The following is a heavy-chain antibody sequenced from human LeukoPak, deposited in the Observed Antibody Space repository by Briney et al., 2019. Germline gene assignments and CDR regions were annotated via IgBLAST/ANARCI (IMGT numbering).Heavy chain of an antibody. V-gene: IGHV3-66*01. J-gene: IGHJ5*02. CDR3: ARLGLEVGGPNWFDP. CDR2: IYSGGST. CDR1: GFTFSNYW. Sequence: GGSLRLSRAASGFTFSNYWMHWVRQAPGKGLEWVSVIYSGGSTYYADSVKGRFTISRDNAKNSLYLQMNSLRVEDTAVYYCARLGLEVGGPNWFDPWGQGTLVTVSS. D-gene: IGHD1-1*01.